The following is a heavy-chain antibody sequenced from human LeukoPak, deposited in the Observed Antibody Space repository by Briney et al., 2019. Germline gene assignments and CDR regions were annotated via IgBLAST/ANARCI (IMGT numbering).Heavy chain of an antibody. V-gene: IGHV3-23*01. CDR1: GFTFSGSA. D-gene: IGHD1-1*01. Sequence: PGGSLRLSCAASGFTFSGSAMSWVRQAPGKGLEWVSLISFSGGNTYYADSAEGRFTISRDNSKNTLYLQMNGLRVEDTALYYCANEVRPNDYWGQGTLVTVSS. CDR3: ANEVRPNDY. J-gene: IGHJ4*02. CDR2: ISFSGGNT.